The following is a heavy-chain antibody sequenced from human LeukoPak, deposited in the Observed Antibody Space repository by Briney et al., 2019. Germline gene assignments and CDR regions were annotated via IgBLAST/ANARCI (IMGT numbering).Heavy chain of an antibody. Sequence: GGSLRLSCAASGFTFDDYAMHWVRQAPGKGLEWVSGISWNSGCIGYADSVKGRFTISRDNAKNSLYLQMNSLRGKDTALYYCAKGGLTRGYYYYMDVWSKGTTVTVSS. CDR1: GFTFDDYA. CDR2: ISWNSGCI. CDR3: AKGGLTRGYYYYMDV. V-gene: IGHV3-9*01. J-gene: IGHJ6*03. D-gene: IGHD3-10*01.